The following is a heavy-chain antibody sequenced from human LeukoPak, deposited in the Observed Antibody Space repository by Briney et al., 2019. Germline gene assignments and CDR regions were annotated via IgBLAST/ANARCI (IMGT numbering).Heavy chain of an antibody. CDR3: ARFKEGYFDY. J-gene: IGHJ4*02. Sequence: GGSLRLSCAASGFSFSTYSMNWVRQAPGKGLEWVSSISSSSSYIYYADSVKGRFTISRDIAKNSLYLQMNSLRAEDTAVYYCARFKEGYFDYWGQGTLVTVSS. V-gene: IGHV3-21*01. CDR2: ISSSSSYI. CDR1: GFSFSTYS.